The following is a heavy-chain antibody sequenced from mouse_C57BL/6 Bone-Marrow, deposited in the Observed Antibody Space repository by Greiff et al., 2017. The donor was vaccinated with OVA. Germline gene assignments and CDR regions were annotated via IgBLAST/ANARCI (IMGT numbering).Heavy chain of an antibody. J-gene: IGHJ4*01. CDR3: ARYPVYAMDY. CDR1: GYAFSSSW. V-gene: IGHV1-82*01. CDR2: IYPGDGDT. Sequence: QVQLQQSGPELVKPGASVKISCKASGYAFSSSWMNWVKQRPGKGLEWIGRIYPGDGDTNYNGKFKGKATLTADKSSSTAYMQLSSLTSEDSAVYFCARYPVYAMDYWGQGTSVTVSS.